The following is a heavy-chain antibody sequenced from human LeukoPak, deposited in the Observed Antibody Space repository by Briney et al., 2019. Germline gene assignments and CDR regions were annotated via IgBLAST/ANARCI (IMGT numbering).Heavy chain of an antibody. Sequence: PGGSLRLSCAASGFTFSGYWMHWVRQAPGKGLVWVSRINSDGSSTSYADSVKGRFTISRDNAKNTLYLQMNSLRAEDTAVYYCAREEQLWLKAFDIWGQGTMVTVSS. J-gene: IGHJ3*02. CDR3: AREEQLWLKAFDI. V-gene: IGHV3-74*01. CDR1: GFTFSGYW. D-gene: IGHD5-18*01. CDR2: INSDGSST.